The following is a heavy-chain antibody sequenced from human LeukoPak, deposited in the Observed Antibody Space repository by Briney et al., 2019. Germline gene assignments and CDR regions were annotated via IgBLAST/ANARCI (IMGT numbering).Heavy chain of an antibody. J-gene: IGHJ4*02. D-gene: IGHD2-15*01. CDR2: ISYDGSNK. Sequence: GGSLRLSCAASGFTFSSYGMHWVRQAPGKGPEWVAVISYDGSNKYYADSVKGRFTISRDNSKNTLYLQMNSLRAEDTAVYYCAKGGVAAIFDYWGQGTLVTVSS. CDR3: AKGGVAAIFDY. V-gene: IGHV3-30*18. CDR1: GFTFSSYG.